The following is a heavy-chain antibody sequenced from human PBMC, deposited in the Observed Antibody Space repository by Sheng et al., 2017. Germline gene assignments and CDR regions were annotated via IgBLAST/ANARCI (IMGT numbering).Heavy chain of an antibody. CDR1: GFTFSSYE. V-gene: IGHV3-48*03. J-gene: IGHJ6*02. D-gene: IGHD3-22*01. CDR3: ARGTDYYDTPGGDV. CDR2: ISSSGSTI. Sequence: EVQLVESGGGLVQPGGSLRLSCAASGFTFSSYEMNWVRQAPGKGLEWVSYISSSGSTIYYADSVKGRFTISRDNAKNSLYLQMNSLRAEDTAVYYCARGTDYYDTPGGDVWGQGTTVTVSS.